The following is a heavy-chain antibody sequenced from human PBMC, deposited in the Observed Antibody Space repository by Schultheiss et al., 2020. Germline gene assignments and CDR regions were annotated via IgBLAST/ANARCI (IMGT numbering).Heavy chain of an antibody. CDR3: AKDRLEQWLDWFDP. V-gene: IGHV3-9*01. Sequence: GGSLRLSCAASGFTFSSYAMSWVRQAPGKGLEWVSGISWNSGSIGYADSVKGRFTISRDNAKNSLYLQMNSLRAEDTAVYYCAKDRLEQWLDWFDPWGPGILVTVSS. CDR2: ISWNSGSI. CDR1: GFTFSSYA. J-gene: IGHJ5*02. D-gene: IGHD6-19*01.